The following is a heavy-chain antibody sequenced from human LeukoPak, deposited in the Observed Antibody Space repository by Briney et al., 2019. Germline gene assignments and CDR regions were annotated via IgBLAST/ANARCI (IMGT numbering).Heavy chain of an antibody. D-gene: IGHD2-2*01. Sequence: PSATLSLTCAVYGGSFSGYYWSWIRQPPGKGLEWIGEINHSGSTNYNPTLKSRVTISVDTSKNQFSLKLSSVTAADTAVYYCARGVADDCSSTSCYRSSYYFDYWGQGTLVTVSS. CDR2: INHSGST. J-gene: IGHJ4*02. CDR1: GGSFSGYY. CDR3: ARGVADDCSSTSCYRSSYYFDY. V-gene: IGHV4-34*01.